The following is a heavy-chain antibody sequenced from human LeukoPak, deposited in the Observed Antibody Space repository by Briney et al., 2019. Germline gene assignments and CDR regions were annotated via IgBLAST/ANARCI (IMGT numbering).Heavy chain of an antibody. CDR3: AREALWFGELLSDY. D-gene: IGHD3-10*01. J-gene: IGHJ4*02. CDR1: GYTFTSYG. V-gene: IGHV1-18*01. CDR2: ISTYNGKT. Sequence: ASVKVSCTASGYTFTSYGICWVRQAPGQGLEWMGWISTYNGKTNYAQKIQGRVTMTTDTSTSTAYMELRSLRSDDTAVYYCAREALWFGELLSDYWGQGTLVTVSS.